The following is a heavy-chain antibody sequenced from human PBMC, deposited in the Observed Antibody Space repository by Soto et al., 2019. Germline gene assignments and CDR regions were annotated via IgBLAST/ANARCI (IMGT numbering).Heavy chain of an antibody. CDR3: ARDHAYYDILTGYYRDYYYGMDV. CDR1: GGSVSSGSYY. D-gene: IGHD3-9*01. V-gene: IGHV4-61*01. J-gene: IGHJ6*02. Sequence: ETLSLTCTVSGGSVSSGSYYWSWIRQPPGRGLEWIGYIYYSGSTNYNPSLKSRVTISVDTSKNQFSLKLSSVTAADTAVYYCARDHAYYDILTGYYRDYYYGMDVWGQGTTVTVSS. CDR2: IYYSGST.